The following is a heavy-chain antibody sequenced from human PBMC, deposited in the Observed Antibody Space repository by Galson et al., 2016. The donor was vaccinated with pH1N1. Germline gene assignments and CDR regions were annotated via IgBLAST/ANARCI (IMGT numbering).Heavy chain of an antibody. J-gene: IGHJ3*01. V-gene: IGHV1-46*03. D-gene: IGHD1-26*01. CDR1: GYTFTRYY. CDR3: AAPHSPRYDFDF. CDR2: IYPRDGGA. Sequence: SVKASCKASGYTFTRYYMHWVRQAPGQGLEWVGIIYPRDGGAVYAQRLQGRVTLTRDTSTSTVYMELTSLRPDDTAVYYCAAPHSPRYDFDFWGQGTMVTVS.